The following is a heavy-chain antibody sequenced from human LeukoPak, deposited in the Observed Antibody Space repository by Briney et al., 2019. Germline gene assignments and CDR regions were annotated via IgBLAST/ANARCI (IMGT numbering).Heavy chain of an antibody. V-gene: IGHV3-53*01. CDR3: AKDPVDLVTTDCC. CDR1: GFSVRSHY. CDR2: IYSDRRT. D-gene: IGHD5-12*01. J-gene: IGHJ4*02. Sequence: GGSLRLSCAASGFSVRSHYMSWVRQAPGKGLEWVAVIYSDRRTHYGDSVKGRFTISRDNSNNTLHLQMNSLRGEDTAVYYCAKDPVDLVTTDCCWGQGTLVTVSS.